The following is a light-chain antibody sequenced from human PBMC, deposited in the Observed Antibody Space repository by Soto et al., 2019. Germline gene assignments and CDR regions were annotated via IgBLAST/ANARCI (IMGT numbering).Light chain of an antibody. Sequence: DIQMTQSPSSLSASVGDRVTITCRASQGISTYLNCYQQKPGKAPKLLIYAASSLQSGVPSRFSGSGSETDFTLTISSLQSEDFAVYYCQQYNNWPPWTFGQGTKVDIK. J-gene: IGKJ1*01. CDR2: AAS. V-gene: IGKV1-39*01. CDR1: QGISTY. CDR3: QQYNNWPPWT.